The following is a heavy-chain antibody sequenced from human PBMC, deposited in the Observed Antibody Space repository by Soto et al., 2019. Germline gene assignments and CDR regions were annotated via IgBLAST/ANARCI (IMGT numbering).Heavy chain of an antibody. D-gene: IGHD3-22*01. CDR3: ARGRRNYYDSSGYYPKFFQH. Sequence: VQLLESGGGLVQPGGSLRLSCTASGFTFRTSAMNWVRQAPGKGLEWIGEINHSGSTNYNPSLKSRVTISVDTSKNQFSLKLSSVTAADTAVYYCARGRRNYYDSSGYYPKFFQHWGQGTLVTVSS. J-gene: IGHJ1*01. CDR1: GFTFRTSA. V-gene: IGHV4-34*01. CDR2: INHSGST.